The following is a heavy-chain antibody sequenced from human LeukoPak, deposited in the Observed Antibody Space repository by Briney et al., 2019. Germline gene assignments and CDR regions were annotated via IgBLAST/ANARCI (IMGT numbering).Heavy chain of an antibody. J-gene: IGHJ5*02. Sequence: GGSLRLSCAASGFTFSSYDMHWVRQATGKGLEWVSAIGTAGDTYYPGSVKGRFTISRENAKNSLYLQMNSLRAGDTAVYYCARYTSPIGFDPWGQGTLVTVSS. V-gene: IGHV3-13*01. CDR1: GFTFSSYD. CDR2: IGTAGDT. CDR3: ARYTSPIGFDP. D-gene: IGHD1-26*01.